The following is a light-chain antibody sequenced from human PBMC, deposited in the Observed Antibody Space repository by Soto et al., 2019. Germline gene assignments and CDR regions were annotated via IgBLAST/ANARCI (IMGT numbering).Light chain of an antibody. V-gene: IGKV1-5*01. CDR3: QQYIRDPLT. J-gene: IGKJ4*01. CDR2: DVS. Sequence: DIQINQYPSTLYAYVGDSVPITCRASHSQARWLAWYQQKPGKAPRLLIYDVSSLESGVPSRFSGSGSGTEFTLTINSLQPDDFATYYCQQYIRDPLTFGVGTEVEVE. CDR1: HSQARW.